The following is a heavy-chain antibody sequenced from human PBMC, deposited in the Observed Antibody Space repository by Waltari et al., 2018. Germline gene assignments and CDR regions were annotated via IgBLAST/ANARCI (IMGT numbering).Heavy chain of an antibody. Sequence: QVQLVQSGAEVKKPGASVKVSCKASGYTFTSSGISWVRQAPGKGLEWMGWISAYNGNTNYAQKLQGRETMPTDTSTSTAYMELRSLRSDDTAVYYCARHSITMVRGVITVFDYWGQGTLVTVSS. CDR3: ARHSITMVRGVITVFDY. D-gene: IGHD3-10*01. J-gene: IGHJ4*02. V-gene: IGHV1-18*01. CDR1: GYTFTSSG. CDR2: ISAYNGNT.